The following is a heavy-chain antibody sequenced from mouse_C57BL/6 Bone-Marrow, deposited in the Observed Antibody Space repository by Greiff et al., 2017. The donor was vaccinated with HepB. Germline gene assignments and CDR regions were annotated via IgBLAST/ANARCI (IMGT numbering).Heavy chain of an antibody. J-gene: IGHJ3*01. CDR2: IDPSDSYT. Sequence: QVQLQQPGAELVMPGASVKLSCKASGYTFTSYWMHWVKQRPGQGLEWIGEIDPSDSYTNYNQKFKGKSTLAVDKSSSTAYMQLSSLTSEDSAVYYCARGYGGSYGFAYWGQGTLVTVSA. CDR3: ARGYGGSYGFAY. D-gene: IGHD1-1*01. V-gene: IGHV1-69*01. CDR1: GYTFTSYW.